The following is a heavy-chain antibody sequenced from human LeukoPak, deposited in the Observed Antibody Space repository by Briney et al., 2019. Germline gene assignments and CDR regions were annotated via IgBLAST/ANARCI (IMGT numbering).Heavy chain of an antibody. CDR2: MKQDGSEI. CDR3: ARDGSGFYLYNYMDV. V-gene: IGHV3-7*01. J-gene: IGHJ6*03. Sequence: GGSLRLSCAASGFTFSNYWMTWVRQAPGKGLEWVANMKQDGSEIYYVDSVKGRFSISRDNTKSSLYLQMNSLRAEDTAVYYCARDGSGFYLYNYMDVWGKGTTVTVSS. D-gene: IGHD6-25*01. CDR1: GFTFSNYW.